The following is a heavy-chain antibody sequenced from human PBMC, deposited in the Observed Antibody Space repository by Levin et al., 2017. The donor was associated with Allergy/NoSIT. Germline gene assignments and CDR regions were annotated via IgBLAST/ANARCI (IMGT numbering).Heavy chain of an antibody. CDR1: GGSISSSSYY. D-gene: IGHD1-26*01. V-gene: IGHV4-39*01. Sequence: PSQTLSLTCTVSGGSISSSSYYWGWIRQPPGKGLEWIGSIYYSGSTYYNPSLKSRVTISVDTSKNQFSLKLSSVTAADTAVYYCARHKRELLPLGFDYWGQGTLVTVSS. J-gene: IGHJ4*02. CDR2: IYYSGST. CDR3: ARHKRELLPLGFDY.